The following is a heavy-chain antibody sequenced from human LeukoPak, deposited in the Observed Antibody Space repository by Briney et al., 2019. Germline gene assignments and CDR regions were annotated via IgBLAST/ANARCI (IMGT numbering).Heavy chain of an antibody. CDR2: ISSSGTGI. CDR1: GFTFSSYE. CDR3: ARPKKVGDDSFDY. Sequence: GGSLRLSCAVSGFTFSSYEMNWVRQAPGKGLEWVSYISSSGTGIHYADSVKGRFTISRDNAKSSLYLQMNSLRAEDTAVYYCARPKKVGDDSFDYWGQGTLVTVSS. J-gene: IGHJ4*02. D-gene: IGHD3-16*01. V-gene: IGHV3-48*03.